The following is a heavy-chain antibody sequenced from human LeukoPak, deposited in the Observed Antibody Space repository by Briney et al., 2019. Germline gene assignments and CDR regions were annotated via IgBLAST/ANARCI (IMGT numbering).Heavy chain of an antibody. V-gene: IGHV4-39*07. Sequence: SETLSLTCTVSGGSISSSSYYWGWIRQPPGKGLEWIGSIYYSGSTYYNPSLKSRVTISVDTSKNQFSLKLSSVTAADTAVYYCARVVPAAMSADYWGQGTLVTVSS. CDR3: ARVVPAAMSADY. D-gene: IGHD2-2*01. CDR1: GGSISSSSYY. J-gene: IGHJ4*02. CDR2: IYYSGST.